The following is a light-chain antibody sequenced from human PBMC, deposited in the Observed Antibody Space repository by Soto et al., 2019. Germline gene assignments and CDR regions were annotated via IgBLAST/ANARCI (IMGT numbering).Light chain of an antibody. J-gene: IGKJ1*01. CDR1: QSVSSSY. Sequence: EIVLTQSPGTLSLSPGERATLSCRASQSVSSSYLAWYQQKTGQAPRLLIYGASSRATGIPDRFSGSGSGTDFTLTISRLEHDDFAVYYCQQYGSSPRTFGQGTKVEIK. V-gene: IGKV3-20*01. CDR3: QQYGSSPRT. CDR2: GAS.